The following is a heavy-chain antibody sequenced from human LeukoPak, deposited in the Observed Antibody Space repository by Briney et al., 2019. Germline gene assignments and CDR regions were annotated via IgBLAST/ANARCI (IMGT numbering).Heavy chain of an antibody. Sequence: VKVSCKASGYTFTGYYMHWVRQAPGQGLEWMGWINPNSGGTSYAQKFQGRVTMTRDTSISTAYMELSRLRSDDTAVYYCARTGHYYDSSGYYHFDYWGQGTLVTVSS. D-gene: IGHD3-22*01. CDR1: GYTFTGYY. V-gene: IGHV1-2*02. CDR3: ARTGHYYDSSGYYHFDY. CDR2: INPNSGGT. J-gene: IGHJ4*02.